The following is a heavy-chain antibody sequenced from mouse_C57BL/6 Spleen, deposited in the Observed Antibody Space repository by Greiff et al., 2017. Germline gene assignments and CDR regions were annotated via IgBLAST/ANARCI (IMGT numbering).Heavy chain of an antibody. Sequence: QVQLQQSGAELVKPGASVKISCKASGYAFSSYWMNWVKQRPGKGLEWIGQIYPGDGDTNYNGKFKGKATLTASKSSSTAYMQLRSLTSADSAVYFCARYYLYYFDYWGQGTTLTVSS. D-gene: IGHD5-5*01. CDR2: IYPGDGDT. CDR3: ARYYLYYFDY. CDR1: GYAFSSYW. V-gene: IGHV1-80*01. J-gene: IGHJ2*01.